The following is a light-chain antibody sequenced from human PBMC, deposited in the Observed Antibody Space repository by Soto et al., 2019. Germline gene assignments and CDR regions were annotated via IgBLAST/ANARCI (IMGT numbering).Light chain of an antibody. V-gene: IGLV1-44*01. CDR2: SDD. J-gene: IGLJ3*02. CDR1: TSNIGSNI. CDR3: AAWDHSLNAWV. Sequence: QLVLTQSPSASGTPGQRVTISCSGSTSNIGSNIVSWYQQFPGTAPKVLIYSDDQRPSGVPDRFSGSKSGTSASLAISGLQSEDEADYYCAAWDHSLNAWVFGGGTKVTVL.